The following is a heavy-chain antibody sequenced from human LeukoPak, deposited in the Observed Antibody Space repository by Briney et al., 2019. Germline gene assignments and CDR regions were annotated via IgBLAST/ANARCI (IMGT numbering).Heavy chain of an antibody. CDR1: GGSISSYY. D-gene: IGHD5-24*01. CDR3: AREGDGYVDY. J-gene: IGHJ4*02. V-gene: IGHV4-59*01. CDR2: IYYSGST. Sequence: SETLSLTCTVSGGSISSYYWSWIRQPPGKGPEWIGYIYYSGSTNYNPSLKSRVTISVDTSKNQFSLKLSSVTAADTAVYYCAREGDGYVDYWGQGTLVTVSS.